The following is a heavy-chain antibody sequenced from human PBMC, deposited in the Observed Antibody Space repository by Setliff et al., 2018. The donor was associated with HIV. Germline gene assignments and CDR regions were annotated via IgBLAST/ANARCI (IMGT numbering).Heavy chain of an antibody. D-gene: IGHD4-4*01. CDR3: ATDDYNGDSFDN. J-gene: IGHJ4*02. Sequence: ASVKVSCKASGYTFTSYAMHWVRQAPGQRLEWMGWINAGNGNTKYSQKFQGRVTITRDTSISTAYMEVSNLRSDDTAVYYCATDDYNGDSFDNWGQGTLVTVSS. CDR1: GYTFTSYA. CDR2: INAGNGNT. V-gene: IGHV1-3*01.